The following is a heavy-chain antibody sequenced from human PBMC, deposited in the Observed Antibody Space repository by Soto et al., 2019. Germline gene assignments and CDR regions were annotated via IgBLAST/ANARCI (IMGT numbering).Heavy chain of an antibody. V-gene: IGHV1-8*01. Sequence: QVQLVQSGAEVKKPGASVKVSCKASGYTFTSYDINWVRQATGQGLEWMGWMNPNSGNTGYAQKCQGRVTMTRNTSIRTAYMELSSLRSEDTAVYYCARGLEWSRALDPWGQGTLVTVSS. CDR1: GYTFTSYD. CDR3: ARGLEWSRALDP. CDR2: MNPNSGNT. J-gene: IGHJ5*02. D-gene: IGHD3-3*01.